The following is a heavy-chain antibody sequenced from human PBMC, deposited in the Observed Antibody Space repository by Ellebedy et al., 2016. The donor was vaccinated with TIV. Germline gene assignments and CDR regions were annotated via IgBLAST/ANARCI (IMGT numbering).Heavy chain of an antibody. J-gene: IGHJ5*02. CDR3: ARRGAYGDYAVQVNSWFDR. V-gene: IGHV3-7*03. Sequence: PGGSLRLSCAASGFSFRSYWMSWVRQAPGKGLEWVANIYQDGSFRFYAESVKGRFTISRDNAKSSLILQMNSLRAEDTAVYDCARRGAYGDYAVQVNSWFDRWGQGTPVTVSP. D-gene: IGHD4-17*01. CDR1: GFSFRSYW. CDR2: IYQDGSFR.